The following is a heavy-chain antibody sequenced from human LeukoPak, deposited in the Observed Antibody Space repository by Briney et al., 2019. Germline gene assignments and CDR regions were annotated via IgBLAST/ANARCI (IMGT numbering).Heavy chain of an antibody. Sequence: SETLSLTCTVSGGSISSYYWGWIRQPPGKGLEWIGSIYYSGSTYYNPSLKSRVTISVDTSKNQFSLKLSSVTAADTAVYYCARGSSGSYWAFDYWGQGTLVTVSS. CDR2: IYYSGST. V-gene: IGHV4-39*07. J-gene: IGHJ4*02. CDR3: ARGSSGSYWAFDY. D-gene: IGHD1-26*01. CDR1: GGSISSYY.